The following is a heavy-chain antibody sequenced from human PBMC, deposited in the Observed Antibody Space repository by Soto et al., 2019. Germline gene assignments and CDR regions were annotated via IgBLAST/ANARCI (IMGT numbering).Heavy chain of an antibody. V-gene: IGHV1-69*01. CDR2: IIPIFRTT. D-gene: IGHD3-16*01. J-gene: IGHJ4*02. CDR3: ATLPSPYTSGGRDSVASH. CDR1: GGTFSGDA. Sequence: QVQLEQSGHEVKKPESSVTVSCTASGGTFSGDASGDAISWARQAPGQGLEWLGGIIPIFRTTFYAHNFEGRLTLTTDESTGTAYMQLSSLKSEDTALYYCATLPSPYTSGGRDSVASHWGQGTLVTVSS.